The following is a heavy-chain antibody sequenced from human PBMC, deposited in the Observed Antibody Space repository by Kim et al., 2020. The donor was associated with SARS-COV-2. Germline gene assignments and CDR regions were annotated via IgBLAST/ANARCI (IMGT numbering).Heavy chain of an antibody. D-gene: IGHD5-12*01. J-gene: IGHJ4*02. CDR1: GYNFNDYF. V-gene: IGHV1-2*02. CDR3: ARGPTWATDY. Sequence: ASVKVSCKATGYNFNDYFMHWVRQAPGQGFEWMGWVNPKDGGTNFAQKFQDRVFMTRDSPINTAYMELSRLRSDDTAVYFCARGPTWATDYWGQGTLVAVSS. CDR2: VNPKDGGT.